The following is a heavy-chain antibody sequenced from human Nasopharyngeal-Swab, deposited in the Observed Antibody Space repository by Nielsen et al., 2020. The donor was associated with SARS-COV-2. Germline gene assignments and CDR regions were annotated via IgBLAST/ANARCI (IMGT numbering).Heavy chain of an antibody. CDR1: GDSISSNDFY. CDR2: ITRSGHT. V-gene: IGHV4-39*02. CDR3: ARLPGYCIGNSCSGHYVMDV. D-gene: IGHD2-2*01. Sequence: SETLSLTCTVSGDSISSNDFYWGWIRQPPGKGLEWIGSITRSGHTFYNPSVQSRITISADTSKNHFSLKLTSVTAADTAVYYCARLPGYCIGNSCSGHYVMDVWGQGTMVTVSS. J-gene: IGHJ3*01.